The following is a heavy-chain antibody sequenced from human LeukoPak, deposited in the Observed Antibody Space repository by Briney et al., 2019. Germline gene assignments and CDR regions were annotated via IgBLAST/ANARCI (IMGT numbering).Heavy chain of an antibody. D-gene: IGHD3-9*01. CDR3: ARAYYDILTGYYKGPNWFDP. J-gene: IGHJ5*02. Sequence: SETLSLTCAVYGGSFSGYYWSWIRQPPGKGLEWIGEINHSGSTNYNPSPKSRVTISVDTSKNQFSLKLSSVTAADTAVYYCARAYYDILTGYYKGPNWFDPWGQGTLVTVSS. CDR1: GGSFSGYY. CDR2: INHSGST. V-gene: IGHV4-34*01.